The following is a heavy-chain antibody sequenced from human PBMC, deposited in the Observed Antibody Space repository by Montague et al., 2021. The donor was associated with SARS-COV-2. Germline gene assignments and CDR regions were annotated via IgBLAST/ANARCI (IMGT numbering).Heavy chain of an antibody. V-gene: IGHV2-70*11. J-gene: IGHJ3*02. D-gene: IGHD6-13*01. CDR3: ARMFRGILAFDI. CDR2: IDWDDDK. Sequence: PALVKPTQTLTLTCTFSGFSLSTSGLCVGWIRQPPGKALEWLARIDWDDDKYYSTSLKTRLTISKDTSKNQVVLTMTNMDPVDTATYYCARMFRGILAFDIWGQGTMVTVSS. CDR1: GFSLSTSGLC.